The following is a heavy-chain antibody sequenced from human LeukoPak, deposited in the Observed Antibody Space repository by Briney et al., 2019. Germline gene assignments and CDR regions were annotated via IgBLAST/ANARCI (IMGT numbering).Heavy chain of an antibody. CDR1: GYTFSSYY. CDR2: INPSGGST. Sequence: ASVKVSCTAFGYTFSSYYMHWVRQAPGQGPEWMGIINPSGGSTSYAQKFQGRVTMTRDTSTSTVYMELTSLRSEDTAVYYCARDSGLTTVTPKYYFDYWGQGTLVTVSS. V-gene: IGHV1-46*01. J-gene: IGHJ4*02. CDR3: ARDSGLTTVTPKYYFDY. D-gene: IGHD4-17*01.